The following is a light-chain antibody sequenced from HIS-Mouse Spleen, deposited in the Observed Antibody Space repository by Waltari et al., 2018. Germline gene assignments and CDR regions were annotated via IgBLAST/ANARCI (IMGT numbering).Light chain of an antibody. CDR3: CSYAGSSTFDVV. J-gene: IGLJ2*01. CDR2: EGS. V-gene: IGLV2-23*03. CDR1: SSDVGSYNL. Sequence: QSALTQPASVSGSPGQSITISCTGTSSDVGSYNLVSWYQQTPGKAPKLMIYEGSKRPSGVSNRFSGSKSGNTASLTISGLQAEDEADYYCCSYAGSSTFDVVFGGGTKLTVL.